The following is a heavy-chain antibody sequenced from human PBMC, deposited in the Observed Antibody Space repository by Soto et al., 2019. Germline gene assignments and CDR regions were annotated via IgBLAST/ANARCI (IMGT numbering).Heavy chain of an antibody. J-gene: IGHJ4*02. CDR1: EFTFSNYA. V-gene: IGHV3-23*01. Sequence: EVQLLESGGGLVQPGGSLRLSCAASEFTFSNYAMSCVRQAPGKGLKWVSAISYGGGTTYYADSVKGRFTISRDNSKHTLCLQMDSLRAEDTAVYCCAKNSGYYYDSTGYHFVYWGQGTLVTVSS. D-gene: IGHD3-22*01. CDR2: ISYGGGTT. CDR3: AKNSGYYYDSTGYHFVY.